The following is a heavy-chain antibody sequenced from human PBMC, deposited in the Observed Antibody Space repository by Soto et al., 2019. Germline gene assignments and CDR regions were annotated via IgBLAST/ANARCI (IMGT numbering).Heavy chain of an antibody. CDR1: GFTFSSYS. CDR2: ISSSSSYI. V-gene: IGHV3-21*01. Sequence: GGSLGLSCAASGFTFSSYSMNWVRQAPGKGLEWVSSISSSSSYIYYADSVKGRFTISRDNAKNSLYLQMNSLRAEDTAVYYCARVDRRTVDYWGQGTLVTVSS. J-gene: IGHJ4*02. CDR3: ARVDRRTVDY. D-gene: IGHD2-2*03.